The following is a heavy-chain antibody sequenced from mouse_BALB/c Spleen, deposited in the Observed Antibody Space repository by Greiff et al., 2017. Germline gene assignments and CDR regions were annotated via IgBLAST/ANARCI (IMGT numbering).Heavy chain of an antibody. J-gene: IGHJ2*01. V-gene: IGHV5-12-2*01. CDR1: GFTFSSYT. D-gene: IGHD2-3*01. Sequence: EVQQVESGGGLVQPGGSLKLSCAASGFTFSSYTMSWVRQTPEKRLEWVAYISNGGGSTYYPDTVKGRFTIARDNAKNTLYLQMSSLKSEDTAMYYCARVYDYFDYWGQGTTLTVSS. CDR2: ISNGGGST. CDR3: ARVYDYFDY.